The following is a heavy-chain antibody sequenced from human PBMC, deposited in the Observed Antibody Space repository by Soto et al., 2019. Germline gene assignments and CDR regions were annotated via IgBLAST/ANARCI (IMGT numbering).Heavy chain of an antibody. CDR3: ARSPQYSSGWNDYYGMDV. J-gene: IGHJ6*02. D-gene: IGHD6-19*01. CDR1: GGSIDSGDYY. Sequence: SETLSLTCTVSGGSIDSGDYYWSWIRQPPGKGLEWIGYVYYSGTTNYNPFLKSRVTLSLDKSKNQFSLKMNSVTAADTAVYYCARSPQYSSGWNDYYGMDVWGQGTTVTVSS. V-gene: IGHV4-61*08. CDR2: VYYSGTT.